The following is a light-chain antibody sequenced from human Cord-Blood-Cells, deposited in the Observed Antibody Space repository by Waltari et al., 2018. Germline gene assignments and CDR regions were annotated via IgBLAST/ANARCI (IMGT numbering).Light chain of an antibody. CDR1: QSISSW. Sequence: GDRVTITCRASQSISSWLAWYQQKPGKAPKLLIYKASSLESGVPSRFSGSGSGTEFTLTISSLQPDDFATYYCQQYNSYPSFGQGTKLEIK. CDR3: QQYNSYPS. CDR2: KAS. J-gene: IGKJ2*01. V-gene: IGKV1-5*03.